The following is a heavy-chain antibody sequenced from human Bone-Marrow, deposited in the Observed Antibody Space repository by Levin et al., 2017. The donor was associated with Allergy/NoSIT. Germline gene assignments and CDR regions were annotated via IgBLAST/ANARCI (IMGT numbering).Heavy chain of an antibody. CDR3: AKTISGRILDY. J-gene: IGHJ4*02. Sequence: GGSLRLSCAASGFTFSWSYMSWVRQAPGKGLEWVANINQDGSEKYYVESVKDRFIISRDNAKKSVYLQMNSLRAEDTAIYFCAKTISGRILDYWGQGTLVIVSS. D-gene: IGHD3-10*01. CDR2: INQDGSEK. CDR1: GFTFSWSY. V-gene: IGHV3-7*03.